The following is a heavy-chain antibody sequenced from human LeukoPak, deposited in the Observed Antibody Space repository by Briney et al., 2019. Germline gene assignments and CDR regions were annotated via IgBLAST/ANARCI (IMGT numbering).Heavy chain of an antibody. J-gene: IGHJ4*02. CDR3: ARDLSSGWYEGYFDY. CDR1: GGSISSGSYY. D-gene: IGHD6-19*01. CDR2: IYTSGST. V-gene: IGHV4-61*02. Sequence: SETLSLTCTVSGGSISSGSYYWSWIRQPAGKGLEWIGRIYTSGSTNYNPSLKSRVTISVDTSKNQFSLKLSSVTAADTAVYYCARDLSSGWYEGYFDYWGQGTLVTVSS.